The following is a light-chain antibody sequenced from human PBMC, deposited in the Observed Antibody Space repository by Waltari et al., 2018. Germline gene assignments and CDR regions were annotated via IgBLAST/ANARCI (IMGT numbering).Light chain of an antibody. V-gene: IGLV2-14*03. CDR1: SGYVGFYNY. J-gene: IGLJ3*02. CDR3: NSYTGSSSWV. CDR2: DVS. Sequence: QSALTQPASLSGSPGQSITISCTGTSGYVGFYNYVSWYQQHPGKAPRLIIYDVSERPSGVSNRFSGSKSGNTASLTISGLQAEDEADYYCNSYTGSSSWVFGGGTKLTVL.